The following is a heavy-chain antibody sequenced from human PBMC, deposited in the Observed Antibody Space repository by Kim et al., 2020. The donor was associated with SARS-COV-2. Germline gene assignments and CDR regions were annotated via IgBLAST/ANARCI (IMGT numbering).Heavy chain of an antibody. V-gene: IGHV5-51*01. CDR2: IYPGDSDT. CDR1: GYSFTSYW. J-gene: IGHJ4*02. CDR3: ARSTPVLRYFDWFGEGFDY. Sequence: GESLKISCKGSGYSFTSYWIGWVRQMPGKGLEWMGIIYPGDSDTRYSPSFQGQVTISADKSISTAYLQWSSLKASDTAMYYCARSTPVLRYFDWFGEGFDYWGQGTLVTVSS. D-gene: IGHD3-9*01.